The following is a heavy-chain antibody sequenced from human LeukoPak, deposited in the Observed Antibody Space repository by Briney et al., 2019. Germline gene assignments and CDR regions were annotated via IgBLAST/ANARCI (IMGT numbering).Heavy chain of an antibody. CDR2: ISAYNGNT. D-gene: IGHD1-7*01. CDR3: ARVMRLVGNYVGYAFDI. V-gene: IGHV1-18*01. CDR1: GYTFTSYG. J-gene: IGHJ3*02. Sequence: ASVKVSCKASGYTFTSYGISWVRQAPGQGLEWMGWISAYNGNTNYAQKLQGRVTMTTDTSTSTAYMELRSLRSDDTAVYYCARVMRLVGNYVGYAFDIWGQGTMDTVSS.